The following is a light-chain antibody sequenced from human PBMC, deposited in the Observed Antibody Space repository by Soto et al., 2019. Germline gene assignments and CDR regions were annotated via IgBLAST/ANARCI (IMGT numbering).Light chain of an antibody. CDR2: AAS. CDR1: QGIGND. V-gene: IGKV1-17*02. CDR3: LQHTTYPWT. Sequence: DIQMTQSPSSLSASVGDRVTITCRASQGIGNDVGWFQQKPGKAPKRLIYAASSLQSGVPSRSSGSRSVTEFTLTISNPQTEDFATYYCLQHTTYPWTFGQGTKVEV. J-gene: IGKJ1*01.